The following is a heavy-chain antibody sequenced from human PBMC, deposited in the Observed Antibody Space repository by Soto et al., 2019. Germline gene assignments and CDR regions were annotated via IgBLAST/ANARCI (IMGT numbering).Heavy chain of an antibody. D-gene: IGHD2-2*01. CDR2: IIPIFGTA. CDR3: ATVRYCMSTSSSGGYYCRDV. Sequence: QVQLVQSGAEVKKPGSSVKVSCKASGGTFSSYAISWVRQAPGKGLAWMGGIIPIFGTANYAQKFQGRVTIPEDETTSTASRELSSRRSDDTAVYYCATVRYCMSTSSSGGYYCRDVWGQGTTVTVSS. V-gene: IGHV1-69*12. J-gene: IGHJ6*02. CDR1: GGTFSSYA.